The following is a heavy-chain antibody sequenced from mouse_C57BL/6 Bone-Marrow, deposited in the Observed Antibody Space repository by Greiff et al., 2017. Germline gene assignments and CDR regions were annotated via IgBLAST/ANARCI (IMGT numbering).Heavy chain of an antibody. D-gene: IGHD3-2*02. Sequence: VQLQQSGAELMKPGASVKLSCKATGYTFTGYWIEWVKQRPGHGLEWIGDIYPGGGYTNYNEKFKGKATLTADKSSSTAYMQCSSLTSEDSAIYYCARGGDSSGYVNAMDYWGQGTSVTVSS. J-gene: IGHJ4*01. V-gene: IGHV1-9*01. CDR3: ARGGDSSGYVNAMDY. CDR1: GYTFTGYW. CDR2: IYPGGGYT.